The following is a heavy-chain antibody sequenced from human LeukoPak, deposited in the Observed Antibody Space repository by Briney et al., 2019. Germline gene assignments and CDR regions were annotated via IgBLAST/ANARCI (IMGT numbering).Heavy chain of an antibody. V-gene: IGHV1-8*01. CDR2: MNPNSGNT. Sequence: ASVKVSCKASGYTFTSYDINWVRQATGQGLEWMGWMNPNSGNTGYAQKFQGRVTMTRNTSISTDYVELSSLRSDDTAVYYCAGAGYYDFWSGYNENYYYGMDVWGQGTTVTVSS. J-gene: IGHJ6*02. CDR3: AGAGYYDFWSGYNENYYYGMDV. CDR1: GYTFTSYD. D-gene: IGHD3-3*01.